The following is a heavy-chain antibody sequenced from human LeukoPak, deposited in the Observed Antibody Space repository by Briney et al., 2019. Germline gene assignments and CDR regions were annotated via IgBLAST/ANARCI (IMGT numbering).Heavy chain of an antibody. Sequence: PGRSLRLSCAASGFTFSSYAMHWVRQAPGKGLEWVAVISYDGSNKYYADSVKGRFTITRDNSKNTLYLQMNSLRAEDTAVYYCTVWGIVVVVAAKVPGNWGQGTLVTVFS. D-gene: IGHD2-15*01. CDR1: GFTFSSYA. J-gene: IGHJ4*02. CDR3: TVWGIVVVVAAKVPGN. V-gene: IGHV3-30-3*01. CDR2: ISYDGSNK.